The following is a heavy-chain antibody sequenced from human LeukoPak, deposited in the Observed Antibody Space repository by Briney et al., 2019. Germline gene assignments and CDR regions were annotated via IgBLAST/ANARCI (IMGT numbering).Heavy chain of an antibody. Sequence: PSETLSLTCAVYGGSFSGYYWSWIRQPPGKGLEWNGEINHSGSTNYNPSLKSRVTISVDTPKNQFSLKLSSVTAADTAVYYCAREMELELNSFDNWGQGTLVTVSS. CDR1: GGSFSGYY. CDR2: INHSGST. CDR3: AREMELELNSFDN. D-gene: IGHD1-26*01. V-gene: IGHV4-34*01. J-gene: IGHJ4*02.